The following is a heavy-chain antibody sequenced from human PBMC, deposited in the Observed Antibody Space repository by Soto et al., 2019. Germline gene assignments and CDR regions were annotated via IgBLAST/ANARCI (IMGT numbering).Heavy chain of an antibody. J-gene: IGHJ5*02. D-gene: IGHD3-16*01. CDR2: MNPNSGNT. CDR1: GYTFTSYD. Sequence: QVQLVQSGAEVKKPGASVKVSCKASGYTFTSYDINWVRQATGQGLEWMGWMNPNSGNTGYAQKFQGRVTMTRNTSISTAYMELSSVRSEDTAVYYCSTSRKRGGWFDPWGQGTLVTVSS. V-gene: IGHV1-8*01. CDR3: STSRKRGGWFDP.